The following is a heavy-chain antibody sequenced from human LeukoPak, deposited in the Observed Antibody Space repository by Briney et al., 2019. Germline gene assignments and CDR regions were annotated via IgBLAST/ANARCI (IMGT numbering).Heavy chain of an antibody. V-gene: IGHV1-46*01. CDR1: GYTFTSYH. J-gene: IGHJ6*02. CDR2: INPSGGGA. CDR3: ARGLLWFGESLSGLDV. Sequence: ASVKVSCKASGYTFTSYHMYWVRQAPGQGLEWMGIINPSGGGASYAQKFQGRVTMTRDTSTSTLYMELSSLRSEDAAVYYCARGLLWFGESLSGLDVWGRGTTVTVSS. D-gene: IGHD3-10*01.